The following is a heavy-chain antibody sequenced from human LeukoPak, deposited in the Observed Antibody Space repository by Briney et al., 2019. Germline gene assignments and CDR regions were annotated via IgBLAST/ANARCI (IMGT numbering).Heavy chain of an antibody. CDR1: GFSFSTYR. CDR2: ISSSSSTI. Sequence: PGGSLRLSCAASGFSFSTYRMNWVRQAPGKGLEWVSYISSSSSTIYYADSVKGRFTISRDNAKNSLYLQMNSLRAEDTAVYYCARSYAYCGGDCYSVGQAGGSYFDYWGQGTLVTVSS. J-gene: IGHJ4*02. V-gene: IGHV3-48*04. CDR3: ARSYAYCGGDCYSVGQAGGSYFDY. D-gene: IGHD2-21*02.